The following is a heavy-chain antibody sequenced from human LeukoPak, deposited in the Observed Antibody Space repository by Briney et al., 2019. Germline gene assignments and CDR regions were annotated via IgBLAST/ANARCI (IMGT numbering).Heavy chain of an antibody. J-gene: IGHJ6*02. CDR2: IRFDGSDK. CDR3: AKRVDCSTTSCPTDYYYGMGV. D-gene: IGHD2-2*01. V-gene: IGHV3-30*02. CDR1: GFTFSTYG. Sequence: PGGSLRLSCAASGFTFSTYGMHWVRQAPGKGLEWVAFIRFDGSDKYYADSVKDRFTISRDSSRNTLYLQMNSLRAEDTAVYYCAKRVDCSTTSCPTDYYYGMGVWGQGTTVTVSS.